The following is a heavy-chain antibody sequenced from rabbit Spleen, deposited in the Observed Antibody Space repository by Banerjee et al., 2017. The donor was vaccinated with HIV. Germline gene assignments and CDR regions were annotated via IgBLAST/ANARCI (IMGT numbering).Heavy chain of an antibody. Sequence: QEQLEESGGDLVKPEGSLTLTCTASGFSFNSGYDMCWVRQAPGKGLEWIACIGTGIGDTYYANWAKGRFTISKTSSTTVTLQVTSLTAADTATYFCARETWGSTGNYGLWGPGTLVTVS. V-gene: IGHV1S45*01. CDR1: GFSFNSGYD. J-gene: IGHJ4*01. CDR2: IGTGIGDT. D-gene: IGHD7-1*01. CDR3: ARETWGSTGNYGL.